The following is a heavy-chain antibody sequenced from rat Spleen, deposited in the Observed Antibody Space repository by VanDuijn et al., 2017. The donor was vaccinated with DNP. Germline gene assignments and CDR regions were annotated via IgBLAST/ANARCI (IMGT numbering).Heavy chain of an antibody. CDR3: AKGPNYGGYSDYFDY. J-gene: IGHJ2*01. Sequence: EVKLVESGGGLVQPGRSLKLSCAASGCNFNDYWMGWVRQAPGEGLERIGEINKGSSTINYSPSSKDKFTISRDNAQNTLYLQMNKLGSEDTAIYHCAKGPNYGGYSDYFDYWGQGVMVTVSS. CDR1: GCNFNDYW. V-gene: IGHV4-2*01. D-gene: IGHD1-11*01. CDR2: INKGSSTI.